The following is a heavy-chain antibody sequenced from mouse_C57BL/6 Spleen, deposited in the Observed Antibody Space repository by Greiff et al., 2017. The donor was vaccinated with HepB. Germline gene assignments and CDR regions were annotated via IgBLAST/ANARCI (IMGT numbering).Heavy chain of an antibody. CDR2: INPNYGTT. D-gene: IGHD1-1*01. V-gene: IGHV1-39*01. Sequence: VQLKESGPELVKPGASVKISCKASGYSFTDYNMNWVKQSNGKSLEWIGVINPNYGTTSYNQKFKGKATLTVDKSSSTAYMQLNSLTSEDSAVYYCAREGYYGSSYDFDYWGQGTTLTLSS. CDR3: AREGYYGSSYDFDY. CDR1: GYSFTDYN. J-gene: IGHJ2*01.